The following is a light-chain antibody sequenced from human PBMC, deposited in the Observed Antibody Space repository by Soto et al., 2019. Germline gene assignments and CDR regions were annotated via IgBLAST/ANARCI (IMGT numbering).Light chain of an antibody. CDR3: QQAKTFPWT. V-gene: IGKV1-12*01. J-gene: IGKJ1*01. CDR2: DAS. Sequence: DIQMTQSPSSVSASIGDRVTITCRASQDISSWLAWYQQKPGKAPNLLIYDASNLHSGVPSSFSASGSGTEFTLTISSLQSEDFASYYCQQAKTFPWTFGQGTRVEI. CDR1: QDISSW.